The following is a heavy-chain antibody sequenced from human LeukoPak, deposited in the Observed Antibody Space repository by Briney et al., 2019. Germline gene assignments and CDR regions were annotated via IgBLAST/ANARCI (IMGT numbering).Heavy chain of an antibody. D-gene: IGHD6-6*01. Sequence: PGGSLRLSCAASGFTFSSYAMHWVRQAPGKGLEWVAVISYDGSNKYYADSVKGRFTISRDNSKNTLYLQMNSLRAEDTAVYYCAREGPYSSFFDYWGQGTLVTVSS. CDR2: ISYDGSNK. J-gene: IGHJ4*02. V-gene: IGHV3-30-3*01. CDR1: GFTFSSYA. CDR3: AREGPYSSFFDY.